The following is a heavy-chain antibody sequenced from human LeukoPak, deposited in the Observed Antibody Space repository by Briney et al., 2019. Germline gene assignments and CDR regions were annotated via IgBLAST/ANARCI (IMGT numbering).Heavy chain of an antibody. CDR1: GYTFTSYA. CDR3: ARDQSSSWSYYYYMDV. Sequence: ASVKVSCKASGYTFTSYAMNWVRQAPGQGLEWMGWSNTNTGNPTYAPGFTGRFVFSLATSVSTAYLQISSLTAEDTAVYYCARDQSSSWSYYYYMDVWGKGTTVTVSS. D-gene: IGHD6-13*01. CDR2: SNTNTGNP. J-gene: IGHJ6*03. V-gene: IGHV7-4-1*02.